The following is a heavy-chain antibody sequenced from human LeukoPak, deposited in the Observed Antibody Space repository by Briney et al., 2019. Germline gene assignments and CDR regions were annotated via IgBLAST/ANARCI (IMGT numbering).Heavy chain of an antibody. Sequence: PGGSLRLSCAASGFTFSDYYMSWIRQAPGKGLEWVSYISSSGSTIYYADSVKGRFTISRDNAKNSLYLQMNSLRAEDTAVYYCARDALRFLDKAYYYGMDVWGQGTTVTVSS. D-gene: IGHD3-3*01. J-gene: IGHJ6*02. V-gene: IGHV3-11*01. CDR3: ARDALRFLDKAYYYGMDV. CDR1: GFTFSDYY. CDR2: ISSSGSTI.